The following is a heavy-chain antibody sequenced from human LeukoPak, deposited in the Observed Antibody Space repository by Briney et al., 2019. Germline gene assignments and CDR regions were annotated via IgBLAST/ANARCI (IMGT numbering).Heavy chain of an antibody. CDR2: LSGSGAST. J-gene: IGHJ6*02. V-gene: IGHV3-23*01. D-gene: IGHD1-7*01. CDR1: GFTFSSCA. Sequence: PGGSLRLSCAASGFTFSSCAMTWVRQAPGKGLEWVSSLSGSGASTFYADSVKGRFTISRDNSKNTLSLQMNSLRAEDTAVYYCAKETTRGYYYYYGMDVWGQGTTVTVSS. CDR3: AKETTRGYYYYYGMDV.